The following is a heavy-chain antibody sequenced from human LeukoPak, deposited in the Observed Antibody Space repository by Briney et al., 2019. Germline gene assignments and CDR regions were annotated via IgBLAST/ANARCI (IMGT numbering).Heavy chain of an antibody. J-gene: IGHJ5*02. D-gene: IGHD2-2*01. CDR2: IYYSGST. Sequence: PSETLSLTCTVSGGSISSSSYYWGWIRQPPGKGLEWIGYIYYSGSTNYNPSLKSRVTISVDTSKNQFSLKLSSVTAADTAVYYCARDDSYCSSTSCYDWFDPWGQGTLVTVSS. CDR3: ARDDSYCSSTSCYDWFDP. V-gene: IGHV4-61*01. CDR1: GGSISSSSYY.